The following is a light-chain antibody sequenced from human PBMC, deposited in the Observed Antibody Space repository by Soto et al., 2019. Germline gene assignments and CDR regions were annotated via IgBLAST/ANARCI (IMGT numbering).Light chain of an antibody. CDR3: QQRSNWWT. CDR2: DAS. J-gene: IGKJ1*01. Sequence: EIVFTQSPATLSLSPGERATLSCRASQSVSSYLAWYQQKPGQAPRLLIYDASNRATGIPARFSGSGSGTDFTLTISSLEPEDFAVYYCQQRSNWWTFDQ. V-gene: IGKV3-11*01. CDR1: QSVSSY.